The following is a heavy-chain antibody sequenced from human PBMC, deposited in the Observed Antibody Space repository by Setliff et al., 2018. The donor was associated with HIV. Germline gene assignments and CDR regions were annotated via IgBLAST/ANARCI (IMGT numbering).Heavy chain of an antibody. V-gene: IGHV4-39*01. CDR2: ISYSGST. CDR1: GDSISSSSYY. J-gene: IGHJ4*02. Sequence: ETLSLTCTVSGDSISSSSYYWGWIRQPPGKGLEWIGRISYSGSTYYNPSLKSRVTISVDTSKNQFSLKLSSVTAADTAVYYCATNSDTSGYPPPPFDYWGQGTLVTVSS. CDR3: ATNSDTSGYPPPPFDY. D-gene: IGHD3-22*01.